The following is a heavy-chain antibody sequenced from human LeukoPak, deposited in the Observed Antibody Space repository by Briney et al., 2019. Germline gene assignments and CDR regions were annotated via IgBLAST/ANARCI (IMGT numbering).Heavy chain of an antibody. Sequence: ASVKVSCKASGYTFTSYDINWVRQATGQGLEWMGWMNPNSGNTGYAQKFQGRVTMTRNTSISTAYMELSSLRSEDTAVYYCARSISGSSSFRGVWFDPWGQGTLVTVSS. J-gene: IGHJ5*02. CDR3: ARSISGSSSFRGVWFDP. V-gene: IGHV1-8*01. CDR2: MNPNSGNT. D-gene: IGHD3-10*01. CDR1: GYTFTSYD.